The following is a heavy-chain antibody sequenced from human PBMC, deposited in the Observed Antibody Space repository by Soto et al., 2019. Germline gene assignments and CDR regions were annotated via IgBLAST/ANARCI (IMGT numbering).Heavy chain of an antibody. CDR3: ARGGNRYSNVASGVGGFDY. Sequence: KPSETLSLTCTVSGASISSSYWSWIRQSPERGLEWIAYVYHTGATNHNPSLKSRVTISLDTSKGQFSLNLTSLTTADTAVYFCARGGNRYSNVASGVGGFDYWGQGSLVTVSS. CDR1: GASISSSY. CDR2: VYHTGAT. D-gene: IGHD5-12*01. J-gene: IGHJ4*02. V-gene: IGHV4-59*01.